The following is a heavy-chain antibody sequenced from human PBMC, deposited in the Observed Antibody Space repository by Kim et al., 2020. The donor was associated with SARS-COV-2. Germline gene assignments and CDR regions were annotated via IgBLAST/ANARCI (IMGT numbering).Heavy chain of an antibody. CDR3: AKLPDDIVVVAAANYYH. CDR2: ISWNSGSI. Sequence: GGSLRLSCAASGFTFDDYAMHWVRQAPGKGLEWVSGISWNSGSIGYADSVKGRFTISRDNAKNSLYLQMNSLRAEDTALYYCAKLPDDIVVVAAANYYH. D-gene: IGHD2-2*01. J-gene: IGHJ6*01. V-gene: IGHV3-9*01. CDR1: GFTFDDYA.